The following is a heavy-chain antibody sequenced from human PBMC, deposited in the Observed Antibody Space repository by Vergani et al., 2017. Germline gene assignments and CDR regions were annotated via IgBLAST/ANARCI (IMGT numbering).Heavy chain of an antibody. J-gene: IGHJ5*02. V-gene: IGHV4-59*01. CDR2: IYYSGST. D-gene: IGHD1-26*01. CDR1: GGSISSYY. Sequence: QVQLQESGPGLVKPSETLSLTCTVSGGSISSYYWSWIRQPPGKGLEWIGYIYYSGSTNYNPSLKSRVTISVDTSKNQFSLKLSSVTAADPAVYYCASLSGSYSGGWFDPWGQGTLVTVSS. CDR3: ASLSGSYSGGWFDP.